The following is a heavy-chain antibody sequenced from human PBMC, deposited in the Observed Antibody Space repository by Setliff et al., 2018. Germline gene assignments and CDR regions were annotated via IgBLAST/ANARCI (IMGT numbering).Heavy chain of an antibody. D-gene: IGHD3-9*01. J-gene: IGHJ4*02. CDR1: GYMFTTYG. Sequence: GASVKVSCKTSGYMFTTYGISWVRQDPGQGLEWMGWVRVYDGHTNYAQNFQGRVTMTMDASITTVYMELSRLTSDDTAVYYCVRQDILTSYYMFDYWGQGTLVTVSS. V-gene: IGHV1-18*01. CDR3: VRQDILTSYYMFDY. CDR2: VRVYDGHT.